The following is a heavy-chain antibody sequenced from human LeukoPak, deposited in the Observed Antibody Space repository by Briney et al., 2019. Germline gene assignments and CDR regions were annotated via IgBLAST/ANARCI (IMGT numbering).Heavy chain of an antibody. D-gene: IGHD3-16*01. CDR3: ARFYGGSALDN. CDR1: GFTFDDYT. V-gene: IGHV3-43*01. J-gene: IGHJ3*02. Sequence: GGSLRLSCAASGFTFDDYTMHWVRQAPGKGLEWVSLISWDGGSTYYADSVKGRFTISRDNAKNTLYLHMNSLRAEDTAVYYCARFYGGSALDNWGQGTMVTVSS. CDR2: ISWDGGST.